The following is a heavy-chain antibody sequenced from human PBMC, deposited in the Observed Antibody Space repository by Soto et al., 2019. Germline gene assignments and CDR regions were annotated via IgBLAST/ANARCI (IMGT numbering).Heavy chain of an antibody. CDR1: GGSFSGYY. CDR2: INHSGST. D-gene: IGHD2-8*02. Sequence: SETLSLTCAVYGGSFSGYYWSWIRQPPGKGLEWIGEINHSGSTNYNPSLKSRVTISVDTSKNQFSLKLSSVTAADTAVYYCARDYWYFDPWGQGTLVTVPS. CDR3: ARDYWYFDP. J-gene: IGHJ5*02. V-gene: IGHV4-34*01.